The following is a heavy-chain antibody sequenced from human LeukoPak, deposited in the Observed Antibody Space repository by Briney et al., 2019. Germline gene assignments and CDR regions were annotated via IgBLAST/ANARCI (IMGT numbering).Heavy chain of an antibody. J-gene: IGHJ6*03. CDR2: IYYSGST. CDR3: ARVVDCSGGSCYYFGYYYYYMDV. D-gene: IGHD2-15*01. Sequence: SETLSLTCTVSGGSISSSSYYWGWIRQPPGKGLEWIGSIYYSGSTYYNPSLKSRVTISVDTSKNQFSLKLSSVTAADTAVYYCARVVDCSGGSCYYFGYYYYYMDVWGKGTAVTVSS. V-gene: IGHV4-39*07. CDR1: GGSISSSSYY.